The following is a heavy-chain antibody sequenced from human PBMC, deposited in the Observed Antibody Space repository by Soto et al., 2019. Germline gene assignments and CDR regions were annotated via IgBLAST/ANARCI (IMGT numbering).Heavy chain of an antibody. Sequence: PSETLSLTCAVYGGSFSGYYWSWIRQPPGKGLEWIGEINHSGSTNYNPSLKSRVTISVDTSKNQFSLKLSSVTAADTAVYYCASQEIRDFGVVRWGQGTLVTVLL. V-gene: IGHV4-34*01. CDR3: ASQEIRDFGVVR. D-gene: IGHD3-3*01. J-gene: IGHJ4*02. CDR1: GGSFSGYY. CDR2: INHSGST.